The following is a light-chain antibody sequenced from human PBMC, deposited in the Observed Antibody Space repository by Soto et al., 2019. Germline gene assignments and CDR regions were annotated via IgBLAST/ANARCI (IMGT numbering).Light chain of an antibody. Sequence: QSALTQPPSASGSPGQSVTISCTGTSNDVGGYNYVSWYQQHPGKAPKLMIYEVSKRPSGVPDRFSGSKSGNTASLTVSGLQAEDEADYYCSSYTGYNTDVFGTGTKLTVL. V-gene: IGLV2-8*01. CDR3: SSYTGYNTDV. CDR1: SNDVGGYNY. J-gene: IGLJ1*01. CDR2: EVS.